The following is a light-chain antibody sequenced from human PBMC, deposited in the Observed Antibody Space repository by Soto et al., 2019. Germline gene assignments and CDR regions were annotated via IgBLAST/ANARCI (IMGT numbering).Light chain of an antibody. CDR2: WAS. CDR3: QQYYSTPLT. J-gene: IGKJ4*01. V-gene: IGKV4-1*01. Sequence: DIVMTQSPDSLAVSLGERATINCKSSQSVLYSSNNKNYLAWYQQKPGQPPKLLIYWASNRESVVPDRVSGSGSGTDFTRSISSLQAEDVAVYYCQQYYSTPLTFGGGTKVEIK. CDR1: QSVLYSSNNKNY.